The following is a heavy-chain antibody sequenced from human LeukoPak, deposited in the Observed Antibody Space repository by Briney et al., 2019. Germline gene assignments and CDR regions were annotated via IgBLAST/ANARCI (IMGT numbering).Heavy chain of an antibody. CDR3: ANGTTPIAVAGYFDY. CDR2: ISGSGGST. D-gene: IGHD6-19*01. V-gene: IGHV3-23*01. J-gene: IGHJ4*02. CDR1: GFTFSSYA. Sequence: GSLRLSCAASGFTFSSYAMSWVRQAPGKGLEWVSAISGSGGSTYYADSVKGRFTISRDNSKNTLYLQMNSLRAEDTAVYYCANGTTPIAVAGYFDYWGQGTLVTVSS.